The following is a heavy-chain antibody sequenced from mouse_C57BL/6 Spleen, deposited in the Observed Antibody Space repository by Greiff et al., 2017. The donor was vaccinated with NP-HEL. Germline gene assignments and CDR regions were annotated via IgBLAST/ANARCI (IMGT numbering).Heavy chain of an antibody. J-gene: IGHJ1*03. Sequence: VQLQQSGAELVKPGASVKISCKASGYAFSSYWMNWVKQRPGKGLEWIGQIYPGDGDTNYNGKFKGKATLTADKSSSTAYMQLSSLTSEDSAVYFCARDYDYDEDWYFDVWGTGTTVTVSS. V-gene: IGHV1-80*01. D-gene: IGHD2-4*01. CDR2: IYPGDGDT. CDR1: GYAFSSYW. CDR3: ARDYDYDEDWYFDV.